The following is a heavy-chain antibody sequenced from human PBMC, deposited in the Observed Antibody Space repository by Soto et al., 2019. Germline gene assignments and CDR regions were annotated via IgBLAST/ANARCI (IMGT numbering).Heavy chain of an antibody. CDR1: GFTFSSYV. Sequence: QVQVVESGGGVVQPGRSLTLSCAASGFTFSSYVMHWVRQAPGKGLEWVADIWYDGTKKHYADSVKGRFSISRDNSKNTVDVQMSSLRREDTAVYYCANILTGPTEYWGQGTLVTVSS. CDR3: ANILTGPTEY. D-gene: IGHD1-20*01. CDR2: IWYDGTKK. V-gene: IGHV3-33*03. J-gene: IGHJ4*02.